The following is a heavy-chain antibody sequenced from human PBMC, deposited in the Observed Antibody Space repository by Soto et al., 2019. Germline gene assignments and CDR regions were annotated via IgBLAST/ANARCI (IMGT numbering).Heavy chain of an antibody. CDR2: IIPIVGTG. Sequence: QVQLVQSGAEVKKPGSSLKVSCKASGGSFSSYAISWVRQAPGQGLEWMGGIIPIVGTGNYAQNFQGRVTITADESTSTAYMELSSLRSEDTAMYYCARDLRAAGRPGMDVWGQGTTVTVSS. CDR1: GGSFSSYA. V-gene: IGHV1-69*01. J-gene: IGHJ6*02. D-gene: IGHD6-13*01. CDR3: ARDLRAAGRPGMDV.